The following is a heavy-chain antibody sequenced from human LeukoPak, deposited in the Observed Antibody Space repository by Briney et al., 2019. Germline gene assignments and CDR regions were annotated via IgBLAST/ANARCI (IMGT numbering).Heavy chain of an antibody. Sequence: GGSLRLSCAASGFTFDNYRMNCVRQAPGKGLEWVSSISSTSSYIYYADSVKGRFTISRDNAKNSLYLQMNSLRAEDTAVYYCARDAPYGANGIDYWGQGTLVTVSS. J-gene: IGHJ4*02. CDR3: ARDAPYGANGIDY. V-gene: IGHV3-21*01. CDR1: GFTFDNYR. D-gene: IGHD4-23*01. CDR2: ISSTSSYI.